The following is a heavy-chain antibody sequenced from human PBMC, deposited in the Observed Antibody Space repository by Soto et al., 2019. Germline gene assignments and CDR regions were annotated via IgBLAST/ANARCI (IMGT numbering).Heavy chain of an antibody. Sequence: PGGSLRLSCVVSAFTSRNYAIDWIRQAPGKGLEWVSGFDFNSGRTGYADSVKGRFTISRDNAKNSLSLEMKSLRVEDTALYYCTKDLVPGGADVWGQGTTVTVSS. J-gene: IGHJ6*02. CDR2: FDFNSGRT. D-gene: IGHD3-16*01. CDR1: AFTSRNYA. CDR3: TKDLVPGGADV. V-gene: IGHV3-9*02.